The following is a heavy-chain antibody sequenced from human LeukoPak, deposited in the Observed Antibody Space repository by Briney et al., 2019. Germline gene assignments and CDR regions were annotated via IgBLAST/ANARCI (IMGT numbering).Heavy chain of an antibody. CDR1: GGSFSDYY. J-gene: IGHJ4*02. CDR2: INHGGST. V-gene: IGHV4-34*01. CDR3: ARGIAIGYCSGGSCYPFDY. D-gene: IGHD2-15*01. Sequence: SETLSLTCTVNGGSFSDYYWTWIRQPPGKGLEWIGEINHGGSTNYNPSLKSRVTMSVDTSKNQFSLKLSFVTAADTAVYYRARGIAIGYCSGGSCYPFDYWGQGTLVTVSS.